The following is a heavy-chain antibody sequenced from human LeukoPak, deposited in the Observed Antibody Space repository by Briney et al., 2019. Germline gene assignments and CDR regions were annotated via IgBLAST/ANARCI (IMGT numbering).Heavy chain of an antibody. CDR1: GFTFSSYA. CDR3: AKDLAYDYVWGSYRYSPDY. D-gene: IGHD3-16*02. J-gene: IGHJ4*02. CDR2: ISGSGGST. V-gene: IGHV3-23*01. Sequence: GGXLRLSCAASGFTFSSYAMSWVRQAPGXXREWVSAISGSGGSTYYADSVKGRFTISRDNSKNTLYLQMNSLRAEDTAVYYCAKDLAYDYVWGSYRYSPDYWGQGTLVTVSS.